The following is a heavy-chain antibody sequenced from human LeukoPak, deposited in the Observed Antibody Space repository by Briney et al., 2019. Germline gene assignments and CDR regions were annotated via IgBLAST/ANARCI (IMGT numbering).Heavy chain of an antibody. CDR1: GFTVSSNS. CDR3: ARYGPYGSGSYYRNYFDY. Sequence: GGSLRLSCAASGFTVSSNSMSWVRQAPGKGLEWVSVLYSGGSTYYADSVKGRFTISRDNSKNTLYLQMNSLRAEDTAVYYCARYGPYGSGSYYRNYFDYWGQGTLVTVSS. D-gene: IGHD3-10*01. V-gene: IGHV3-53*01. J-gene: IGHJ4*02. CDR2: LYSGGST.